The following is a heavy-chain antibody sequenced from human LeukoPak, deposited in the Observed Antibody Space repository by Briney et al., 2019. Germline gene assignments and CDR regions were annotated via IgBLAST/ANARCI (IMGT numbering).Heavy chain of an antibody. J-gene: IGHJ4*02. CDR2: ISSSSSYI. CDR3: AKSRVRDSSSCSDY. Sequence: GGSLRLSCAASGFTFSSYSMNWVRQAPGKGLEWVSSISSSSSYIYYADSVKGRFTISRDNAKNSLYLQMNSLRAEDTAVYYCAKSRVRDSSSCSDYWGQGTLVTVSS. D-gene: IGHD6-13*01. V-gene: IGHV3-21*04. CDR1: GFTFSSYS.